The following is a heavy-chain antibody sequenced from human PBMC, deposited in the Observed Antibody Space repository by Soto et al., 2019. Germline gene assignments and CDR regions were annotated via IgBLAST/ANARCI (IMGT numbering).Heavy chain of an antibody. J-gene: IGHJ6*02. D-gene: IGHD6-19*01. V-gene: IGHV5-51*01. CDR1: GYSFTSYW. CDR2: IYPGDSDT. Sequence: PGESLTISCKSSGYSFTSYWIGWVRQMPGKGLEWMGIIYPGDSDTRYSPSFQGQVTISADKSISTAYLQWSSLKASDTAMYYCARTAGTEIYYYGMDVWGQGTTVTVSS. CDR3: ARTAGTEIYYYGMDV.